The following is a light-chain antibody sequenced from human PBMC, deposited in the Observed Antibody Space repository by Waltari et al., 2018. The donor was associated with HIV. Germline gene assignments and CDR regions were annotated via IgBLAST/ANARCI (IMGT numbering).Light chain of an antibody. CDR3: QQYYSTPLT. V-gene: IGKV4-1*01. CDR1: QSVLYSSNNKNY. Sequence: DIVMTQSPDSLAVSLGERATINCKSSQSVLYSSNNKNYLAWYQQQPGQPPKLLMYCASTRESGVPDRFSGSGSGTDFTLTISSLQAEDVAVYYCQQYYSTPLTFGQGTRLEIK. CDR2: CAS. J-gene: IGKJ5*01.